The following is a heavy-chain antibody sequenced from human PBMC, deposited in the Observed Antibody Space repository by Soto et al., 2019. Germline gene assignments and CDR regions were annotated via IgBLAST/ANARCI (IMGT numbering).Heavy chain of an antibody. CDR2: IDPSDSHT. J-gene: IGHJ5*02. CDR1: GYTFTTFW. Sequence: PGESLKISCTGFGYTFTTFWISWVRQMPGKGLEWMGRIDPSDSHTNYSPSFQGHVTLSVDKSISTAYLQWGSLKASDTAMYYCARLFCSTNTCYSWFDPWGQGTLVTVSS. D-gene: IGHD2-2*01. CDR3: ARLFCSTNTCYSWFDP. V-gene: IGHV5-10-1*01.